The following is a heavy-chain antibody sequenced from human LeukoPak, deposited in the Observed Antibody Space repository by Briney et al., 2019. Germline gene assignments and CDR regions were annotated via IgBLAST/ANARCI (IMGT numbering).Heavy chain of an antibody. V-gene: IGHV3-30*18. D-gene: IGHD5-18*01. Sequence: GGSLRLSCAASGFTFSSYGMHWVRQAPGKGLEWVAVISYDGSNKYYADSVKGRFTISRDNSKNTLYLQMNSLRAEDTAVYYCAKAASLQLWYGLDYWGQGTLVTVSS. CDR1: GFTFSSYG. CDR3: AKAASLQLWYGLDY. CDR2: ISYDGSNK. J-gene: IGHJ4*02.